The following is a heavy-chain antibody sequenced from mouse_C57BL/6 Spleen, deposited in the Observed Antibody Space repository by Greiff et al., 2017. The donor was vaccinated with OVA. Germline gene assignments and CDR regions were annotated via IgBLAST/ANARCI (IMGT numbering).Heavy chain of an antibody. V-gene: IGHV5-9-1*02. J-gene: IGHJ1*03. CDR1: GFTFSSTA. CDR3: TGVYFCDSSRYWYFDV. D-gene: IGHD1-1*01. CDR2: ISSGGDYI. Sequence: EVQWVESGEGLVKPGGSLKLSCAASGFTFSSTAMSWVRQTPEKRLEWVAYISSGGDYIYYADTVKGRFTISRDNARNTLYLQMSSLKSEDTAMYYCTGVYFCDSSRYWYFDVWGKGTTVTVSS.